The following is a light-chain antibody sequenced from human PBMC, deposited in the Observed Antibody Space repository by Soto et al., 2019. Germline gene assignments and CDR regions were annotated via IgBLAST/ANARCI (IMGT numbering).Light chain of an antibody. CDR3: QSYDSSLSGWL. V-gene: IGLV1-40*01. Sequence: QLVLTQPPSVSGAPGQRVTISCTGSSSNIGAGYNVHWYQQVPGTAPKLLIYGDSNRPSGVPDRFSGSKSGTSASLAITGHQAEDEADYYCQSYDSSLSGWLFGGGTKLTVL. J-gene: IGLJ3*02. CDR1: SSNIGAGYN. CDR2: GDS.